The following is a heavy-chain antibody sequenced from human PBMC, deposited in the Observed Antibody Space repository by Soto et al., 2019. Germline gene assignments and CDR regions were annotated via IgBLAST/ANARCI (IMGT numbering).Heavy chain of an antibody. CDR3: ARTSTLLRAHGSGWFHR. V-gene: IGHV3-23*01. D-gene: IGHD2-15*01. CDR2: ISTSGDDT. Sequence: PGGSLRLSCAASGFVFSSYAMAWVRQAPGKGLECVSAISTSGDDTKYADPVRGRFIISRDNSKNTLYLQMDSLRAEDTAIYYCARTSTLLRAHGSGWFHRWGQGTLVTVSS. CDR1: GFVFSSYA. J-gene: IGHJ5*02.